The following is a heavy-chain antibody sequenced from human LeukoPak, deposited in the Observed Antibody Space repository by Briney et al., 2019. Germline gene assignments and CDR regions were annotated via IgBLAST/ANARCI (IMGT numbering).Heavy chain of an antibody. CDR3: ARVNAYYYYYMDV. J-gene: IGHJ6*03. CDR1: GFTFSSYW. Sequence: GSLRLSCAASGFTFSSYWMSWVRQAPGKGLEWVANIKQDGSEKYYVDSVKGRFTISRDNAKNSLYLQMNSLRAEDTAVYYCARVNAYYYYYMDVWGKGTTVTVSS. CDR2: IKQDGSEK. V-gene: IGHV3-7*01.